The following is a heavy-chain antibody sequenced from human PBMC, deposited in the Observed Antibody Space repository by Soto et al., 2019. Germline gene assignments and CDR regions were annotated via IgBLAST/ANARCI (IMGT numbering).Heavy chain of an antibody. Sequence: ASVKVSCKASGFTFSNYGLNWVRQAPGQGLEWMGWINPKSGGTMYPQKFQGRVTMTWDTSISTAYMALTRLRSDDTAVYYCARDLAKGGGSAGFDYWGQGTLVTVSS. D-gene: IGHD1-26*01. CDR3: ARDLAKGGGSAGFDY. J-gene: IGHJ4*02. CDR1: GFTFSNYG. CDR2: INPKSGGT. V-gene: IGHV1-2*02.